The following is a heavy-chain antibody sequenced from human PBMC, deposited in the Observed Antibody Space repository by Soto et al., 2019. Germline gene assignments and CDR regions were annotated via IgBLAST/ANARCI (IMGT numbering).Heavy chain of an antibody. V-gene: IGHV4-30-4*01. Sequence: SETLSLTCSVSGASVTSPEHYWTWIRQSPGKGLEWIGYIYYGGSTVYNPSLKGRSTVSLDTSKNQFSLNVSSVTAADTAVYYCARVAGVAYCGGDCYHFDYWGQGTLVTVSS. CDR2: IYYGGST. J-gene: IGHJ4*02. CDR1: GASVTSPEHY. D-gene: IGHD2-21*02. CDR3: ARVAGVAYCGGDCYHFDY.